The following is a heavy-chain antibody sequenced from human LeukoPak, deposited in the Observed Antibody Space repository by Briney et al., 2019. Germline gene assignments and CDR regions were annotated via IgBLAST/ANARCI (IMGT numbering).Heavy chain of an antibody. CDR3: ARDHCSSTSCYFDY. D-gene: IGHD2-2*01. CDR1: GYTFTSYA. J-gene: IGHJ4*02. CDR2: NNTNTGNP. Sequence: ASVKVSCKASGYTFTSYAMNWVRQAPGQGLEWMGWNNTNTGNPAYAQGFTGRFVSSLDTSVSTAYLQISSLKAEDTAVYYCARDHCSSTSCYFDYWGQGTLVTVSS. V-gene: IGHV7-4-1*02.